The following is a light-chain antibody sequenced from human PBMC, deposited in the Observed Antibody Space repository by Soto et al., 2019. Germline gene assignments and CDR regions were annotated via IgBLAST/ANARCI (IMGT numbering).Light chain of an antibody. J-gene: IGKJ3*01. V-gene: IGKV1-39*01. CDR3: QKSSTAVFT. CDR1: QSIRNY. CDR2: GAS. Sequence: DIQMTQSPSSLSASVGDRVTITCRASQSIRNYLNWYQQKPGKVPNLLIYGASSLQSGVPSRFSGSRYETDFTLTINNLQPEDFPTYYCQKSSTAVFTFGPGTKVDI.